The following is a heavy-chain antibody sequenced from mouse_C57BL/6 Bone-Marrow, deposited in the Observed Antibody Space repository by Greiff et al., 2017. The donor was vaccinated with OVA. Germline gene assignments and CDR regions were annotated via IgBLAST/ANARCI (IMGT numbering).Heavy chain of an antibody. CDR3: ARDPLYYYGSSYNY. CDR2: IYPGSGNT. J-gene: IGHJ2*01. V-gene: IGHV1-84*01. D-gene: IGHD1-1*01. CDR1: GYTFTDYY. Sequence: VQLQQSGPELVKPGASVKISCKASGYTFTDYYINWVKQRPGQGLAWIGWIYPGSGNTKYNEKFKGKATLTVDTSSSTAYMQLSSLTSEDSAVYFCARDPLYYYGSSYNYWGQGTTLTVSS.